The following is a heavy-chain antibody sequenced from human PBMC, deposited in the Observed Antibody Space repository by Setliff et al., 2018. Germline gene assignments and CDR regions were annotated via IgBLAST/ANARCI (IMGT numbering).Heavy chain of an antibody. Sequence: GGSLRLSCAASGFSFSGYWMHWVRQVPGKGLVWVSHIKYDGSNIKYADFAKGRFTISRDNAKNTLYLQMDSLRVDDTAVYYCVGGSGEGFDPWGQGTLVTVSS. V-gene: IGHV3-74*01. CDR2: IKYDGSNI. J-gene: IGHJ5*02. CDR3: VGGSGEGFDP. D-gene: IGHD3-10*01. CDR1: GFSFSGYW.